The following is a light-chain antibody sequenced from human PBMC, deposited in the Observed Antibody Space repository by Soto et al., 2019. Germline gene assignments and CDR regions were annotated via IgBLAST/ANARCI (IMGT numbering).Light chain of an antibody. CDR1: SSNIGAGYD. J-gene: IGLJ2*01. Sequence: QAVVTQPPSVSGAPGQRVTISCTGSSSNIGAGYDVHWYQQLPGTAPKLLIYGNSNRPSGVPDRFSGSKSGTLASLAITGLQAEDEADYYCQSYDSSLSGSVFGGGTKVTVL. CDR2: GNS. V-gene: IGLV1-40*01. CDR3: QSYDSSLSGSV.